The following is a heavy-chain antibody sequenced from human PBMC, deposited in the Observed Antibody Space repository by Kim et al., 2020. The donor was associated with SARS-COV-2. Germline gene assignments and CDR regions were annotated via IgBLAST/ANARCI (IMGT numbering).Heavy chain of an antibody. CDR3: ARGRGYSGTYFDY. J-gene: IGHJ4*02. CDR2: IKPDGSEK. CDR1: GFTFSGYW. D-gene: IGHD5-12*01. Sequence: GGSLRLSFAASGFTFSGYWMSWVRQAPGKGLEWVANIKPDGSEKFYVDSVKGRFTISRDSAKNSLYLQMNSLRAEDTAVYYCARGRGYSGTYFDYWGQGNLVTVSS. V-gene: IGHV3-7*01.